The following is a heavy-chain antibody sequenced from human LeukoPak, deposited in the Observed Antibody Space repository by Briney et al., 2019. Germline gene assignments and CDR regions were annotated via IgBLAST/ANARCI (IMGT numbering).Heavy chain of an antibody. CDR2: IYYSGST. D-gene: IGHD3-22*01. J-gene: IGHJ3*02. Sequence: PSQTLSLTCTVSGGSISSGGYYWSWVRQHPGKGLEWIGYIYYSGSTYYNPSLKSRVTISVDTSKNQFSLKLSSVTAADTAVYYCARDRYYDSSGHPYAFDIWGQGTMVTVSS. V-gene: IGHV4-31*03. CDR3: ARDRYYDSSGHPYAFDI. CDR1: GGSISSGGYY.